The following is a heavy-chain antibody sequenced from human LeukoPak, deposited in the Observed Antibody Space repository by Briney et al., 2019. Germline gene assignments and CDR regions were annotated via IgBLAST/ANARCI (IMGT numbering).Heavy chain of an antibody. CDR2: MNPNSGNT. J-gene: IGHJ5*02. D-gene: IGHD3-22*01. Sequence: ASVKVSCKASGYTFTSYDINWVRQASGQGLEWMGWMNPNSGNTGYAQKFQGRVTMTRNTSISTAYMELSSLRSEDTAVYYCARGGYITMIVNNWFDPWGQGTLVTVSS. CDR1: GYTFTSYD. CDR3: ARGGYITMIVNNWFDP. V-gene: IGHV1-8*01.